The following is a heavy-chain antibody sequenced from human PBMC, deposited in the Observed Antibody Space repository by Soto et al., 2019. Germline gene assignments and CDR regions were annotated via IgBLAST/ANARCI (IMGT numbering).Heavy chain of an antibody. J-gene: IGHJ4*02. V-gene: IGHV3-23*01. CDR2: IGDNT. D-gene: IGHD6-19*01. CDR1: GFTFSSFD. CDR3: ARHQWPGFDY. Sequence: EVQLLESGGDFVQPGGSLRLSCAASGFTFSSFDVSWVRQAPGKGLEWVSSIGDNTYYADSVRGRFTLSRDNAKNTRYLQMNSLRVEDTAVYFCARHQWPGFDYWGQGTLVTVSS.